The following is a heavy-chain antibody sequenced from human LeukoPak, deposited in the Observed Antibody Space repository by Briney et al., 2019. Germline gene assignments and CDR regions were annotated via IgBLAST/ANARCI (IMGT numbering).Heavy chain of an antibody. CDR3: ARLYSSGWYMMGY. Sequence: ASVKVSCKASGGTFSSYAISWVRQAPGQGLEWMGWISAYNGNTNYAQKLQGRVTMTTDTSTSTAYMELRSLRSDDTAVYYCARLYSSGWYMMGYWGQGTLVTVSS. D-gene: IGHD6-19*01. J-gene: IGHJ4*02. CDR2: ISAYNGNT. CDR1: GGTFSSYA. V-gene: IGHV1-18*01.